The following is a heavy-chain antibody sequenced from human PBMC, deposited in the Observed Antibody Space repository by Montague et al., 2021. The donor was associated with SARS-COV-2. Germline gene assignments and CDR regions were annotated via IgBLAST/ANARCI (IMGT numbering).Heavy chain of an antibody. Sequence: SLSLSLSASGFGFSRYWMTWVRQAPGKGLEWMANINQDGGEKYYVDSVKGRFTVSRDNAKNSLYLQLNSLRDEDTAVYYCATFKYCTTSTCAVEPYYYYYSGMDVWGQGTTVTVSS. CDR1: GFGFSRYW. D-gene: IGHD2-8*01. CDR3: ATFKYCTTSTCAVEPYYYYYSGMDV. V-gene: IGHV3-7*01. J-gene: IGHJ6*02. CDR2: INQDGGEK.